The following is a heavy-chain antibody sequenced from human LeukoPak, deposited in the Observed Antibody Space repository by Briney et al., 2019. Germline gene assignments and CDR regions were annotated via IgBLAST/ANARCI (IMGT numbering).Heavy chain of an antibody. CDR3: AKGYFDPHAFDI. CDR1: GFTFSSYS. D-gene: IGHD3-9*01. V-gene: IGHV3-48*04. J-gene: IGHJ3*02. Sequence: PGGSLRLSCAASGFTFSSYSMNWVRQAPGKGLEWVSYISSSSSTIYYADSVKGRFTISRDNAKNSLYLQMNSLRAEDTAVYYCAKGYFDPHAFDIWGQGTMVTVSS. CDR2: ISSSSSTI.